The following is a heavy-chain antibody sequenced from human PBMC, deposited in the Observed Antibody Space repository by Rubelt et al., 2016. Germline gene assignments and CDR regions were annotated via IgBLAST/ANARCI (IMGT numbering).Heavy chain of an antibody. D-gene: IGHD6-13*01. Sequence: AGRSLRLSCAASGFTFSSYGMHWVRQAPGKGLEWVAVISYDGSNKYYADSVKGRFTISRDNSKNTLYLHMNSLRAEDTAVYYCAHSSSWSYVDYGGQGTLVTVSS. V-gene: IGHV3-30*03. J-gene: IGHJ4*02. CDR3: AHSSSWSYVDY. CDR2: ISYDGSNK. CDR1: GFTFSSYG.